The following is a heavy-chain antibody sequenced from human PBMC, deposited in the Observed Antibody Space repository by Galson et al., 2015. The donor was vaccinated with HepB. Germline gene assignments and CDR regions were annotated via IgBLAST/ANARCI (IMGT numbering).Heavy chain of an antibody. J-gene: IGHJ4*02. CDR1: GFTFSSYW. Sequence: SLRLSCAASGFTFSSYWMHWVRQDPGKGLVWVSRINSDGSSTSYADSVKGRFTISRDNAKNTLYLQMNSLRAEDTAVYYCATIDYYDSSGYYYGGLGWGQGTLVTVSS. D-gene: IGHD3-22*01. CDR3: ATIDYYDSSGYYYGGLG. CDR2: INSDGSST. V-gene: IGHV3-74*01.